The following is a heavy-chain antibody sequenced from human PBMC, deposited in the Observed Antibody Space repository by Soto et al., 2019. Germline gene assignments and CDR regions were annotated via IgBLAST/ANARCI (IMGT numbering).Heavy chain of an antibody. CDR3: ARDLVRYYGSGSYMHYYYGMDV. Sequence: PSETLSLTCTVSGGSISSGGYYWSWIRQHPGKGPEWIGYIYYSGSTYYNPSLKSRVTISVDTSKNQFSLKLSSVTAADTAVYYCARDLVRYYGSGSYMHYYYGMDVWGQGTTVTVSS. J-gene: IGHJ6*02. CDR2: IYYSGST. V-gene: IGHV4-31*03. D-gene: IGHD3-10*01. CDR1: GGSISSGGYY.